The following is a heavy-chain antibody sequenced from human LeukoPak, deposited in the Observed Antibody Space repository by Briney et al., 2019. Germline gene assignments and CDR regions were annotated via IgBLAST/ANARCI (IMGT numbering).Heavy chain of an antibody. V-gene: IGHV3-23*01. J-gene: IGHJ4*02. CDR1: GFTFSSYA. CDR2: ISGSDGST. Sequence: GGSLRLSCAASGFTFSSYAMSWVRQAPGKGLEWVSGISGSDGSTNYADSVKGRFTISRENSKNTLYLQMNSLRAEDTAVYYCAKDSAKKYDDYWGQGTPVTVSS. CDR3: AKDSAKKYDDY. D-gene: IGHD2/OR15-2a*01.